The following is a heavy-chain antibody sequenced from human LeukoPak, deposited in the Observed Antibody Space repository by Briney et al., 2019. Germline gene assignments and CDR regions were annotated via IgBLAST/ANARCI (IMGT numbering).Heavy chain of an antibody. D-gene: IGHD3-3*01. Sequence: PSEALSLTCTVSGGSISSSSYYWGWIRQPPGKGLEWIGSIYYSGSTYYNPSLKSRVTISVDTSKNQFSLKLSSVTAADTAVYYCARGFGVVSRYYYYMDVWGKGTTVTVSS. J-gene: IGHJ6*03. CDR1: GGSISSSSYY. CDR3: ARGFGVVSRYYYYMDV. V-gene: IGHV4-39*01. CDR2: IYYSGST.